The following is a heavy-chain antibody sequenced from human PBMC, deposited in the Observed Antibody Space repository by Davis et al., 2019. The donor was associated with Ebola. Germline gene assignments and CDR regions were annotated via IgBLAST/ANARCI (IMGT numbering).Heavy chain of an antibody. CDR3: ATDADYDEDFDY. V-gene: IGHV3-53*01. CDR1: EFSVSRYS. J-gene: IGHJ4*02. Sequence: GESLKISCAASEFSVSRYSMSWVRQAPGKGLEWVSVIYNGGNTYYADSVKGRFTISRDNAKDSLYLQMDSLRDEDTAVYYCATDADYDEDFDYWGQGTLVTVSS. D-gene: IGHD3-22*01. CDR2: IYNGGNT.